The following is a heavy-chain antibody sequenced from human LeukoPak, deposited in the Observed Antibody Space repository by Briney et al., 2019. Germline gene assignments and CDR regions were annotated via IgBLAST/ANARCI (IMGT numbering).Heavy chain of an antibody. CDR1: GCTFTSYD. CDR2: MNPNSGNT. CDR3: ARYAVGATTNDY. D-gene: IGHD1-26*01. Sequence: ASVKVSCKASGCTFTSYDINWVRQATGQGLEWMGWMNPNSGNTGYAQKFQGRVTMTRNTSISTAYMELSSLRSEDTAVYYCARYAVGATTNDYWGQGTLVTVSS. V-gene: IGHV1-8*01. J-gene: IGHJ4*02.